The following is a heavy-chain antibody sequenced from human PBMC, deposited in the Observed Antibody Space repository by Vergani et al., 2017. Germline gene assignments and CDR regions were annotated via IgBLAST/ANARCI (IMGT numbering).Heavy chain of an antibody. CDR1: GASINNDFYY. V-gene: IGHV4-61*02. CDR3: ARDNKQLRPRAFDL. CDR2: IYVSGIT. D-gene: IGHD4-23*01. J-gene: IGHJ3*01. Sequence: QVQMQESGPGLVKPSQTLSITCTVFGASINNDFYYWHWIRQPAGQGLEWIGRIYVSGITDYNPSLQRRVSMSVYTSKNQFSLTLTSVTSADTAIYYCARDNKQLRPRAFDLWVQGTMVTVSS.